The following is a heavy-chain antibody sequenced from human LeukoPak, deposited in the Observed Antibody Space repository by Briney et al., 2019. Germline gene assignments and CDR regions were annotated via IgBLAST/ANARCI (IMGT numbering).Heavy chain of an antibody. CDR1: GFTFSTYA. J-gene: IGHJ4*02. D-gene: IGHD6-13*01. Sequence: QTGGSLRLSCAASGFTFSTYAMSWVRQAPGKGLEWVSVISGVGDGTYYSDSVKGRFTISRDNSKNTLYLQMTSLRAEDTAIYYCAKDPSSSRSYYFDYWGQGTLVTVYS. V-gene: IGHV3-23*01. CDR3: AKDPSSSRSYYFDY. CDR2: ISGVGDGT.